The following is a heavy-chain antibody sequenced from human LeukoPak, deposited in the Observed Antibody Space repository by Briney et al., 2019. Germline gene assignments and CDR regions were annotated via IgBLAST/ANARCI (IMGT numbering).Heavy chain of an antibody. CDR2: ISGSGGST. CDR3: AKEYYYDSSGYPLGFFDY. D-gene: IGHD3-22*01. CDR1: VFTFSSYA. V-gene: IGHV3-23*01. J-gene: IGHJ4*02. Sequence: GGSLRLSCAASVFTFSSYAMSWVRQAPGTGVEWGSAISGSGGSTYYADSVKGRFTISRDNSKNTLYLQMNSLRAEDTAVYYCAKEYYYDSSGYPLGFFDYWGQGTLVTVSS.